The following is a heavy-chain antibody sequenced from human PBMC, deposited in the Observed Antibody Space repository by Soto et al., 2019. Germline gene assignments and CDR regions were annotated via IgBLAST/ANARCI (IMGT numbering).Heavy chain of an antibody. Sequence: DVQLLESGGGLVQPRGSLRLSCAASGFSFSSYAMVWVRQAPGKGLEWVAVISARGGSSYFADSVKGRFTLSRDNSKKVLSLEMNSLRAEDTAIYFCANGSIEYSASVDNWGQGTLVVVSS. CDR2: ISARGGSS. CDR3: ANGSIEYSASVDN. D-gene: IGHD5-12*01. V-gene: IGHV3-23*01. J-gene: IGHJ4*02. CDR1: GFSFSSYA.